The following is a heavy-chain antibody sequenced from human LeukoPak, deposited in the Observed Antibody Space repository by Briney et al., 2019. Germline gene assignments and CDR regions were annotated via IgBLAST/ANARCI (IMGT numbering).Heavy chain of an antibody. V-gene: IGHV3-7*01. J-gene: IGHJ4*02. CDR2: IKQDGSEK. Sequence: PGGSLRLSCAASGFTFSSYAMSWVRQAPGKGLEWVANIKQDGSEKYYVDSMKGRFTISRDNAKNSLYLQMNSLRAEDTAVYYCARHNYYGSGSYRGGLDYWGQGTLVTVSS. D-gene: IGHD3-10*01. CDR1: GFTFSSYA. CDR3: ARHNYYGSGSYRGGLDY.